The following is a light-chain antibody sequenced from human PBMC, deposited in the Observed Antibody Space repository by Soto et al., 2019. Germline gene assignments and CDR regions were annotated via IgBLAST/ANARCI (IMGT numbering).Light chain of an antibody. CDR2: TAS. Sequence: DIQMTQSPSSLSASVGDGVTIACRASQNISVFLNWYQHKAGKAPKLLIYTASSLESGVPSRISGGGSGTEFTLTISSLQPDDFATYYCQKTYSTLVNFGPGTKVDIK. J-gene: IGKJ3*01. CDR3: QKTYSTLVN. V-gene: IGKV1-39*01. CDR1: QNISVF.